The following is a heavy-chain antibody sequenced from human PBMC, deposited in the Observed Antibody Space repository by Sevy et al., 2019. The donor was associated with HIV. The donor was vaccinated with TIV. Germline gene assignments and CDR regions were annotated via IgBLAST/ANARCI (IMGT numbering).Heavy chain of an antibody. V-gene: IGHV4-38-2*01. CDR3: ARAGTLYYYYYMDV. D-gene: IGHD1-26*01. CDR1: GYSISSGYY. Sequence: SETLSLTCAVSGYSISSGYYWGWIRQPPGKGLQWIGSIYHSGSTYYNPSLKSRVTISVDTSKNQFSLKLSSVTAADTAVYYCARAGTLYYYYYMDVWGKGTTVTVSS. J-gene: IGHJ6*03. CDR2: IYHSGST.